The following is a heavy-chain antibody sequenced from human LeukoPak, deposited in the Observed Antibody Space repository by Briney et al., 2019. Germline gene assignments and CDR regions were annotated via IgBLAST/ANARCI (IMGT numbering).Heavy chain of an antibody. CDR3: ARSIGALYCSGGSCYLNYYYYMDV. Sequence: SETLSLTCTVSGGSISSSSYYWGWIRQPPGKGLEWIGSIYYSGSTYYNPSRKSRVTISVDTSKNQFSLKLSSVTAADTAVYYCARSIGALYCSGGSCYLNYYYYMDVWGKGTTVTVSS. CDR2: IYYSGST. CDR1: GGSISSSSYY. V-gene: IGHV4-39*07. D-gene: IGHD2-15*01. J-gene: IGHJ6*03.